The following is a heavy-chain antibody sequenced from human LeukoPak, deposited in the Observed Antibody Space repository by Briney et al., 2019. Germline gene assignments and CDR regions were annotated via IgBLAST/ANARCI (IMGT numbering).Heavy chain of an antibody. D-gene: IGHD4-17*01. CDR3: ARDTSTTVTNPPYGMDV. V-gene: IGHV1-69*04. Sequence: ASVKVSCKASGGTFSSYAISWVRQAPGQGLEWMGRIIPILGIANYAQKFQGRVTITADKSTSTAYMELSSLRSEDTAVYYCARDTSTTVTNPPYGMDVWGQGTTVTVSS. J-gene: IGHJ6*02. CDR1: GGTFSSYA. CDR2: IIPILGIA.